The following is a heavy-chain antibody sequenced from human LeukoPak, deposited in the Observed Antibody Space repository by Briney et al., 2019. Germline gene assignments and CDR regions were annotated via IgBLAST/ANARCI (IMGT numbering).Heavy chain of an antibody. D-gene: IGHD2-2*01. CDR3: ARSQATAMVSDY. CDR2: IYYSGRT. Sequence: KPSETLFLTCTVSGGSLNISSYYWGWIRQPPGKGLEWIGSIYYSGRTYYNPSLKIRVTIFVDTSKNQFSLKLNSVTAADTAVYYCARSQATAMVSDYWGQGTLVTVSS. V-gene: IGHV4-39*01. J-gene: IGHJ4*02. CDR1: GGSLNISSYY.